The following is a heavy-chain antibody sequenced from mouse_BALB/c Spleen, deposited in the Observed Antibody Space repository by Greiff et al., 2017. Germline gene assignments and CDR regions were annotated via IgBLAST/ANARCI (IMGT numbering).Heavy chain of an antibody. CDR1: GFSLTGYG. Sequence: QVQLKESGPGLVAPSQSLSITCTVSGFSLTGYGVNWVRQPPGKGLEWLGMIWGDGSTDYNSALKSRLSISKDNSKSQVFLKMNSLQTDDTARYYCARPTVDYAMDYWGQGTSVTVSS. D-gene: IGHD1-1*01. J-gene: IGHJ4*01. V-gene: IGHV2-6-7*01. CDR3: ARPTVDYAMDY. CDR2: IWGDGST.